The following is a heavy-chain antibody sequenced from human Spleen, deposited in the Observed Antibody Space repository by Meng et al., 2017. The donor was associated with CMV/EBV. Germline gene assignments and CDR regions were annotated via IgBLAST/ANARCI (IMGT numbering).Heavy chain of an antibody. D-gene: IGHD6-13*01. V-gene: IGHV3-48*03. CDR2: ISSSGYTI. Sequence: GGSLRLSCAASGFTFSTYEINWVRQAPGKGLDWVSYISSSGYTIYYSDSVKGRFTISRDNAKNSLYLQMNSLRAEDTAVYYCARDLYSSSSDDYWGQGTLVTVSS. CDR1: GFTFSTYE. J-gene: IGHJ4*02. CDR3: ARDLYSSSSDDY.